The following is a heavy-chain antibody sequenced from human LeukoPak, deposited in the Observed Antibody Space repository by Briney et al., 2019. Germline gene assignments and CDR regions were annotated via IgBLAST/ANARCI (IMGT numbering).Heavy chain of an antibody. CDR1: GGSISGYY. J-gene: IGHJ3*02. CDR2: IYYSGST. V-gene: IGHV4-59*08. Sequence: PSETLSLTCTVSGGSISGYYWSWIRQPPGKGLEWIGYIYYSGSTNYNPSLKSRVTISVDTSKNRFSLKLSSVTAADTAVYYCARHRIGSSGRGAFDIWGQGTMVTVSS. CDR3: ARHRIGSSGRGAFDI. D-gene: IGHD2/OR15-2a*01.